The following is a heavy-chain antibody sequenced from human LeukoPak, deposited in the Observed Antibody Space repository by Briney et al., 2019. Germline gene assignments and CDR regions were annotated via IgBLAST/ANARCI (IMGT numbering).Heavy chain of an antibody. CDR3: ARGDLMDFDY. CDR1: SGSFSGYY. CDR2: INHSGST. V-gene: IGHV4-34*01. J-gene: IGHJ4*02. D-gene: IGHD5-24*01. Sequence: PSETLSLTCAVYSGSFSGYYWSWIRQPPGKGLEWIGEINHSGSTNYNPSLKSRVTISVDTSKNQFSLKLSSVTAADTAVYYCARGDLMDFDYWGQGTLVTVSS.